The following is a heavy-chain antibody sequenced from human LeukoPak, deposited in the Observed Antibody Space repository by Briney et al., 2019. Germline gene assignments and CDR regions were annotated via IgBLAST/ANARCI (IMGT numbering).Heavy chain of an antibody. CDR2: ISAYNGNT. J-gene: IGHJ4*02. CDR1: GYTFTSYG. CDR3: ARDQKLWLQGPYYFDY. D-gene: IGHD5-18*01. Sequence: ASVKVSCKASGYTFTSYGISWVRPAPGQGLEWMGWISAYNGNTNYAQKLQGRVTMTTDTSTSTAYMELRSLRSDDTAVYYCARDQKLWLQGPYYFDYWGQGTLVTVSS. V-gene: IGHV1-18*01.